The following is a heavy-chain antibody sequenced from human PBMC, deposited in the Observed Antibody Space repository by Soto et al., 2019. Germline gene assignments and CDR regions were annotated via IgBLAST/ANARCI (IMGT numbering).Heavy chain of an antibody. CDR3: ARVLRGWFDP. CDR1: GGSITSANW. V-gene: IGHV4-4*02. Sequence: SETLSLTCAVSGGSITSANWWTWVRQPPGGGLEWIGEISHSGITNYKASLKSRVTMSVDKTKNDVSLKLTSVTAADTAVYYCARVLRGWFDPWGQGAPVTVSS. J-gene: IGHJ5*02. CDR2: ISHSGIT.